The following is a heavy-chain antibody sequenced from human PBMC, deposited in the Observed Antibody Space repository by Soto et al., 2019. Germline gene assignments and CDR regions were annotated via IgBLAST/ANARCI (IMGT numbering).Heavy chain of an antibody. CDR2: INPNSGGT. CDR1: GYTFTGYY. J-gene: IGHJ3*02. CDR3: ARVPVGSGSYEGDAFDI. Sequence: ASVKVSCKASGYTFTGYYMHWVRQAPGQGLEWMGWINPNSGGTNYAQKFQGWVTMTRDTSISTAYMELSRLRSDDTAVYCCARVPVGSGSYEGDAFDIWGQGTMVTVSS. V-gene: IGHV1-2*04. D-gene: IGHD1-26*01.